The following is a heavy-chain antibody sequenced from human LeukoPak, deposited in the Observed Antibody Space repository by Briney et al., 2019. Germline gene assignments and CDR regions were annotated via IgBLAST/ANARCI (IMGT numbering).Heavy chain of an antibody. Sequence: SETLSLTCTVSGGSISSSSYYWGWIRQPPGKGLEWIGSMYYSGSTYYNPSLKSRVTISVDTSKNQFSLKLSSVTAADTAVYYCARDSGAYSNYVDWGQGTLVTVSS. CDR1: GGSISSSSYY. CDR2: MYYSGST. D-gene: IGHD4-11*01. CDR3: ARDSGAYSNYVD. J-gene: IGHJ4*02. V-gene: IGHV4-39*07.